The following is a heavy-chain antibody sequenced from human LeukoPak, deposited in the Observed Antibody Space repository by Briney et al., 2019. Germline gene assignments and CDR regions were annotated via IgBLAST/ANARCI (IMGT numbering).Heavy chain of an antibody. J-gene: IGHJ4*02. Sequence: GGSLRLSCAASGFTFSSYAMSWVRQAPGKGPEWVSAISGSGGSTYYADSVKGRFTISRDNSKNTLYLQMNSLRAEDTAVYYCAKDESIAVAGTARLAYWGQGTLVTVSS. CDR1: GFTFSSYA. CDR2: ISGSGGST. V-gene: IGHV3-23*01. D-gene: IGHD6-19*01. CDR3: AKDESIAVAGTARLAY.